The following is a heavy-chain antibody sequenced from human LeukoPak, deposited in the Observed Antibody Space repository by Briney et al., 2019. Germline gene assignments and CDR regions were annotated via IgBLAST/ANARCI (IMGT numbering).Heavy chain of an antibody. D-gene: IGHD2-15*01. CDR2: IKQDGSEK. J-gene: IGHJ4*02. V-gene: IGHV3-7*03. CDR1: GFTFSSYW. CDR3: ARRRSVVAAKEDY. Sequence: GGSLRLSCAASGFTFSSYWTSWVRQAPGKGLEWVANIKQDGSEKYYVDSVKGRFTISRDNAKNSLYLQMNSLRAEDTAVYYCARRRSVVAAKEDYWGQGTLVTVSS.